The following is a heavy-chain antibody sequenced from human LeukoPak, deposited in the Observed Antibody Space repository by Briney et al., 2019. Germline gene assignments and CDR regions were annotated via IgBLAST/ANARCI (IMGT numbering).Heavy chain of an antibody. V-gene: IGHV1-18*04. CDR3: GRDGGGDYVWGSYRFFDY. Sequence: ASVKVSCKASGYTFTGYYMHWVRQAPGQCLECMGWISAYNGNTNYAQKPQGRVTMTTDTSTSTAYMELRSLRADDTAVYYCGRDGGGDYVWGSYRFFDYWRQGTLVTVSS. D-gene: IGHD3-16*02. CDR1: GYTFTGYY. CDR2: ISAYNGNT. J-gene: IGHJ4*02.